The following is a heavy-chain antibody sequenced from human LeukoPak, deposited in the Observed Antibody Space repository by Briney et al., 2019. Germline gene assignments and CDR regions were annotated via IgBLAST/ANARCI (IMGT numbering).Heavy chain of an antibody. Sequence: GGSLRLSCAASGFTFSIYSMNWVRQAPGKGLEWVANINQDVSENYYVDSVKGRFTISRDNAKNSLYLQMNNLRAEDTAVCYCARDHEGGFDIWGQGTMVTVSS. CDR3: ARDHEGGFDI. V-gene: IGHV3-7*01. CDR1: GFTFSIYS. J-gene: IGHJ3*02. CDR2: INQDVSEN. D-gene: IGHD2-15*01.